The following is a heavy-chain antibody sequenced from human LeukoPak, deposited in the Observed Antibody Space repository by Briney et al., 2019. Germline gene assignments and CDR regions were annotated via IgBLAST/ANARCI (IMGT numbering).Heavy chain of an antibody. D-gene: IGHD3-10*01. CDR1: GFIFSSYA. V-gene: IGHV3-23*01. J-gene: IGHJ4*02. CDR3: ASSLLPRL. CDR2: ISGGSDNT. Sequence: GGSLRLSCAASGFIFSSYAMSWVRQPPGKGLEWVSGISGGSDNTDYADSVKGRFTIPRDISKSTLFLQMNSLRAEDTAVYYCASSLLPRLWGQGTLVTVSS.